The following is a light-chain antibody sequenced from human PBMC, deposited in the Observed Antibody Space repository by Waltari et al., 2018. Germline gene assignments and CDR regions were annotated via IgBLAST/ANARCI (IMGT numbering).Light chain of an antibody. CDR1: SSDVGSDNL. CDR3: CSYAGSNSWV. CDR2: EGS. J-gene: IGLJ3*02. V-gene: IGLV2-23*01. Sequence: QSALTQTASVSGSPGQSITIPCTGTSSDVGSDNLVSWYQQHPGKVPKFMIYEGSERPSGVSNRFSGTKSGNTATLTISGLQAEDEADYYCCSYAGSNSWVFGGGTKLTVV.